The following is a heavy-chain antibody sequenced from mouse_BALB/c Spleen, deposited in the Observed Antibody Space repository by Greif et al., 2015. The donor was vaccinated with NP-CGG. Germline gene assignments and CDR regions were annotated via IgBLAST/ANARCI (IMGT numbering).Heavy chain of an antibody. CDR1: GFTFSSYA. CDR3: ERCPSYDGYYVTGAMVY. J-gene: IGHJ4*01. Sequence: DVKLVESKEGLVKPGGSLKLSCAASGFTFSSYAMSWVRQTPEKRLEWVASISSGGSTYYPDSVKGRFTISRDNARNILYLQRSSLRSEVAAMYFFERCPSYDGYYVTGAMVYGSQGTSVTVSS. D-gene: IGHD2-3*01. CDR2: ISSGGST. V-gene: IGHV5-6-5*01.